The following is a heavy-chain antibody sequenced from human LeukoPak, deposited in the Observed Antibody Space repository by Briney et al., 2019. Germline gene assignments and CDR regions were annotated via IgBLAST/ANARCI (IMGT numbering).Heavy chain of an antibody. Sequence: PGGSLRLSCAASGFTISSYGMHWVRQAPGKGLEWVAFIRYDGSNKYYADSVKGRFTISRDNSKNTLYLQMNSLRAEDTAVYYCAKDFDYYDSSGYLDYWGQGTLVTVSS. D-gene: IGHD3-22*01. V-gene: IGHV3-30*02. J-gene: IGHJ4*02. CDR3: AKDFDYYDSSGYLDY. CDR1: GFTISSYG. CDR2: IRYDGSNK.